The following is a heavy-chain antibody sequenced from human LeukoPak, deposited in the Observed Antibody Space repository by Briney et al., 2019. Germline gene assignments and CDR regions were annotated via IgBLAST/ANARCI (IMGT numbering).Heavy chain of an antibody. D-gene: IGHD4-17*01. CDR3: AAGTTVTNFVNY. V-gene: IGHV1-58*02. Sequence: SVKVSCKASGFTFTSSAMQGVRQARGQRLEWIGWIVVGSGNTNYAQKFQERVTITRDMSTSTAYMELSSLRSEDTAVYYCAAGTTVTNFVNYWGQGTLVTVSS. CDR1: GFTFTSSA. CDR2: IVVGSGNT. J-gene: IGHJ4*02.